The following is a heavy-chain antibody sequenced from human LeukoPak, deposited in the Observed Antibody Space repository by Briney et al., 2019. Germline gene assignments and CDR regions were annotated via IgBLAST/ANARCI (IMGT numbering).Heavy chain of an antibody. Sequence: PSETLSLTCTVSGGSISNYYWSWIRQPPGKGLEWIGYIYYSGSTNYNPSLKSRVTISVDTSKNQFFLKLNSVTAADTAVYYCARGPNRYSSGWYYFDNWGREPWSPSPQ. CDR2: IYYSGST. V-gene: IGHV4-59*01. D-gene: IGHD6-19*01. CDR3: ARGPNRYSSGWYYFDN. J-gene: IGHJ4*02. CDR1: GGSISNYY.